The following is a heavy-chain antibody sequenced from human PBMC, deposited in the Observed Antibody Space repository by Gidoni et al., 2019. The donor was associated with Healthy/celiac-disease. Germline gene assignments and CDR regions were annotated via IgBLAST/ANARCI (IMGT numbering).Heavy chain of an antibody. CDR1: GFTFSSYC. V-gene: IGHV3-21*01. D-gene: IGHD2-2*02. J-gene: IGHJ4*02. CDR3: ARDDRRSSIVVVPAAIGGTS. CDR2: ISSSSSYI. Sequence: EVQLVESGGGLVKPGGSLRPSCAASGFTFSSYCSNWVRQAPGKGLEWVSSISSSSSYIDYADSVKGRFTISRDNAKNSLYLQMNSLRAEDTAVYYCARDDRRSSIVVVPAAIGGTSWGQGTLVTVSS.